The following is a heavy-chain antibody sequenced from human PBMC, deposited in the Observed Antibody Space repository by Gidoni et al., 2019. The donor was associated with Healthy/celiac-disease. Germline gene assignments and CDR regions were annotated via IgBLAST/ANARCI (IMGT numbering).Heavy chain of an antibody. CDR1: GFTFSSYS. J-gene: IGHJ6*02. V-gene: IGHV3-21*01. D-gene: IGHD3-10*01. CDR2: ISSSSSYI. Sequence: EVQLVESGGGLVKPGGSLRLSCAASGFTFSSYSMNWVRQAPGKGLEWVSSISSSSSYIYYADSVKGRFTISRDNAKNSLYLQMNSLRAEDTAVYYCARDGSGSSRPPYGMDVWGQGTTVTVSS. CDR3: ARDGSGSSRPPYGMDV.